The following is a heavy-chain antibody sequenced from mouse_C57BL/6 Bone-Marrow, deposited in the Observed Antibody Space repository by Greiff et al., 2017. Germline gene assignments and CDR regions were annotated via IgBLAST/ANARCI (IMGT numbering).Heavy chain of an antibody. CDR3: TSNWVDY. Sequence: EVQLQQSVAELVRPGASVKLSCTASGFNIKNNYMHWVKQRPEQGLEWIGRIDPANGNTKYAPKFQGKATITADTSSNTAYLQLSSLTSEDTAIYYCTSNWVDYWGQGTTLTVSS. V-gene: IGHV14-3*01. CDR1: GFNIKNNY. J-gene: IGHJ2*01. CDR2: IDPANGNT. D-gene: IGHD4-1*02.